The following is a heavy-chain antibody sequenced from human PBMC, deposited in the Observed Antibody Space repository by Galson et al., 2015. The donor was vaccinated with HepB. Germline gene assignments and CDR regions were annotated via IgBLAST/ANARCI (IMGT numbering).Heavy chain of an antibody. D-gene: IGHD3-22*01. CDR3: ARWSTYYYDSSGYPLDY. CDR1: GFTFSSYW. Sequence: SLRLSCAASGFTFSSYWMSWVRQAPGKGLEWVANIKQDGSEKYYVDSVKGRFTISRDNAKNSLYLQMNSLRAEDTAVYYCARWSTYYYDSSGYPLDYWGQGTLVTVSS. J-gene: IGHJ4*02. V-gene: IGHV3-7*01. CDR2: IKQDGSEK.